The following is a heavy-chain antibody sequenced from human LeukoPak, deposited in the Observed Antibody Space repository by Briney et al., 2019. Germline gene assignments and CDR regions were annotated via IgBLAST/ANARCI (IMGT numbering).Heavy chain of an antibody. CDR1: GGSISSGSYY. Sequence: PSETLSLTCTVSGGSISSGSYYWGWIRQPPGKGLEWIGSIHFSGANYYNPSLKGRVTISVDTSKNQFSLTLSSLTAADTAVYYCARQDSSGWYGSFDYWGQGILVTVSS. J-gene: IGHJ4*02. CDR3: ARQDSSGWYGSFDY. CDR2: IHFSGAN. V-gene: IGHV4-39*01. D-gene: IGHD6-19*01.